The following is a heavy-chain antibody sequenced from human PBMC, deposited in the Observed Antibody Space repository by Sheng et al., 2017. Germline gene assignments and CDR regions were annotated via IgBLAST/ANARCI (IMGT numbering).Heavy chain of an antibody. Sequence: EVQLVESGGDLVQPGESLRLSCVVSGFTFSTYWMHWVRQAPGKGLVWVSRINTDESNTAYADSMKGRFTISRDNAKNTVYLQMNSLRAEDTAVYYCARGYQSGSYLVGFDVWGQGTMVTVSS. D-gene: IGHD6-19*01. V-gene: IGHV3-74*01. CDR1: GFTFSTYW. CDR3: ARGYQSGSYLVGFDV. J-gene: IGHJ3*01. CDR2: INTDESNT.